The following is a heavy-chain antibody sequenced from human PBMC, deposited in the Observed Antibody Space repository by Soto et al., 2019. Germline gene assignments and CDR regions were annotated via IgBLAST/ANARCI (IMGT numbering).Heavy chain of an antibody. J-gene: IGHJ5*02. CDR3: ARLVAVAGTIWFDP. Sequence: SETLSLTCTVSGGSISSYYWSWIRQPPGKGLEWIGYIYYSGSTNYNPSLKSRVTISVDTSKNQFSLKLSSVTAADTAVYYCARLVAVAGTIWFDPWGQGTLVTVSS. V-gene: IGHV4-59*08. CDR1: GGSISSYY. CDR2: IYYSGST. D-gene: IGHD6-19*01.